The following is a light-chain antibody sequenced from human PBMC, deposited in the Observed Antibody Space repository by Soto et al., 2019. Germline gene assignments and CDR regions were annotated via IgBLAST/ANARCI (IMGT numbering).Light chain of an antibody. CDR1: SSDVGGYNY. CDR2: EVS. J-gene: IGLJ1*01. V-gene: IGLV2-8*01. Sequence: QSALTQPPSASGSPGQSVTISCTGTSSDVGGYNYVSWYQQHPGKAPKLMIYEVSKRPSGVPDRFSGSKSGNTASLTVSGLQSEDEADYYCSSYAGSNKSVFGTGTKVTVL. CDR3: SSYAGSNKSV.